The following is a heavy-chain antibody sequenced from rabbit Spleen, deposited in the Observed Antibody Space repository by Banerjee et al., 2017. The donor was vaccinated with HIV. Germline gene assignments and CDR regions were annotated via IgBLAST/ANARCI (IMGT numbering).Heavy chain of an antibody. CDR2: IYADRSGST. CDR3: ARDAGTSFSTYGMDL. Sequence: QQQLEESGGGLVKPGGTLTLTCTASGFSFSEKAVMCWVRQAPGKGLECIACIYADRSGSTYYANWAKGRFTISRTSSTTVTLEMTSLTAADTATYFCARDAGTSFSTYGMDLWGQGTLVTVS. CDR1: GFSFSEKAV. J-gene: IGHJ3*01. V-gene: IGHV1S45*01. D-gene: IGHD8-1*01.